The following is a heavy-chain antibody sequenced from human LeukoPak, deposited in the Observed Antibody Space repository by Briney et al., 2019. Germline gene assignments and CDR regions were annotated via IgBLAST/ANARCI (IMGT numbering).Heavy chain of an antibody. CDR2: ISGSSVYI. V-gene: IGHV3-21*01. D-gene: IGHD2-15*01. J-gene: IGHJ1*01. CDR3: AQQVGYCSSGSCYFTY. Sequence: PGGSLRLSCAASEFTFSNYAMNWVRQAPGKGLEWVSAISGSSVYIYYADSVKGRFTISRDNAKNSLFLQMNSLRAEDTAVYYCAQQVGYCSSGSCYFTYWGQGTLVTVSS. CDR1: EFTFSNYA.